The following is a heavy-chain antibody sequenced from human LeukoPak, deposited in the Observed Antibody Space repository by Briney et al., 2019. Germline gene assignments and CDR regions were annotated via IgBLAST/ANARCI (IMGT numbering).Heavy chain of an antibody. V-gene: IGHV4-4*07. Sequence: PSETLSLTCTVSGGSISTYFWSWIRQPAGKGLEWIGRIHTSGSTKFNPSLKSRLTMSVDTSRNQFSLELTSVSAADTAVYYCARGGGDYSNAFDYWGQGTLVTVSS. J-gene: IGHJ4*02. CDR3: ARGGGDYSNAFDY. CDR2: IHTSGST. D-gene: IGHD4-11*01. CDR1: GGSISTYF.